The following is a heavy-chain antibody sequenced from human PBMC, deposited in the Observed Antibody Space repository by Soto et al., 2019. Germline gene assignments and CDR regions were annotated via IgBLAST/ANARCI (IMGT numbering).Heavy chain of an antibody. V-gene: IGHV1-69*13. CDR2: IIPIFGTA. Sequence: GASVKVSCKASGGTFSSYAIRWVRQAPGQGLEWMGGIIPIFGTANYAQKFQGRVTITADESPSTAYMELSSLRSEDTAVYYCAKRENSSSSDFYYYGMYVWGQGTRVTVSS. J-gene: IGHJ6*02. D-gene: IGHD6-6*01. CDR3: AKRENSSSSDFYYYGMYV. CDR1: GGTFSSYA.